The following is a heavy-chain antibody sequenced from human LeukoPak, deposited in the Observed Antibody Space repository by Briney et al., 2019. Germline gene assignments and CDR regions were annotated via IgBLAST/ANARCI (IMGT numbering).Heavy chain of an antibody. Sequence: GASVKVSCKASGYTFTSYDINWVRQATGQGLGWMGWMNPNSGNTGYAQKFQGRVTMTRNTSISTAYMELSSLRSEDTAVYYCARGLIFDGSGSYYKRILREYYYYYMDVWGKGTTVTISS. CDR3: ARGLIFDGSGSYYKRILREYYYYYMDV. V-gene: IGHV1-8*01. J-gene: IGHJ6*03. CDR2: MNPNSGNT. CDR1: GYTFTSYD. D-gene: IGHD3-10*01.